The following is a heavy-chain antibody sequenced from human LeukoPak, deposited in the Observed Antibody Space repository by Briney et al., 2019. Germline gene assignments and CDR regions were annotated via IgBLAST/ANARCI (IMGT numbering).Heavy chain of an antibody. Sequence: EASVKVSCKASGYTFTSYDINWVRQATGQGLEWMGWMNPNSGNTGYAQKFQGRVTMTRNTSISTAYMELSSLRSEDTAVYYCARGRGAAALYGMDVWGQGTTVTVSS. D-gene: IGHD6-13*01. J-gene: IGHJ6*02. V-gene: IGHV1-8*01. CDR2: MNPNSGNT. CDR3: ARGRGAAALYGMDV. CDR1: GYTFTSYD.